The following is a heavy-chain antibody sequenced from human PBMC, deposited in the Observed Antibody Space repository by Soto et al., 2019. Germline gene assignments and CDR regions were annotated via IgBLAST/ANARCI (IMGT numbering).Heavy chain of an antibody. Sequence: RASVKVSCKASGGTFSSYATSWVRQAPGQGLEWMGGIIPTFGTANYAQKFQGRVTITADESTSTAYMELSSLRSEDTAVYYCARVTTGTTYYYGMDVWGQGTTVTVSS. CDR2: IIPTFGTA. D-gene: IGHD1-1*01. V-gene: IGHV1-69*13. CDR1: GGTFSSYA. CDR3: ARVTTGTTYYYGMDV. J-gene: IGHJ6*02.